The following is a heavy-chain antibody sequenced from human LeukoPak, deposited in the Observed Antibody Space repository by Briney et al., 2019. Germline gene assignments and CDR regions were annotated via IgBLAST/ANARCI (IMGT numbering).Heavy chain of an antibody. D-gene: IGHD3-22*01. CDR3: TRDYYDSSGLPFDY. CDR1: GYSFRSHS. Sequence: PGGSLRLSCAGSGYSFRSHSMNWVRQAPGKGLEGVSSISSISHYIYYADSVKGRFTISSDNAKNSLYLQMNSLRAEDTALYYCTRDYYDSSGLPFDYWGQGTLVTVSS. J-gene: IGHJ4*02. CDR2: ISSISHYI. V-gene: IGHV3-21*01.